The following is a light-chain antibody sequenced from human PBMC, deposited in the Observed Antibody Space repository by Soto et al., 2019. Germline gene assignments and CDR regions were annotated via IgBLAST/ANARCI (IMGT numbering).Light chain of an antibody. CDR3: QRYGGSPLYT. J-gene: IGKJ2*01. CDR1: QSVSSSY. Sequence: EIVLTQSPGTLSLSPGERATLSCRASQSVSSSYLGWYQQKPGQAPRLLIYGASSRATGIPDRFSGSGSGKDFTLNIRRLETEDFAVYYCQRYGGSPLYTFGQGTKLEIK. V-gene: IGKV3-20*01. CDR2: GAS.